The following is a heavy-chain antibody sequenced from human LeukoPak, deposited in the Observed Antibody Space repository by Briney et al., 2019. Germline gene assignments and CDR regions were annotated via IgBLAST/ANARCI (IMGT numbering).Heavy chain of an antibody. CDR3: ARAMLGYSYGPFDY. Sequence: SETLSLTCTVSGASISSYYWSWIRQPPGKGLEWIGYIYYSGSTNYNPSLKSRVTISVDTSKNQFSLKLSSVTAADTAVYYCARAMLGYSYGPFDYWGQGTLVTVSS. CDR2: IYYSGST. D-gene: IGHD5-18*01. V-gene: IGHV4-59*01. J-gene: IGHJ4*02. CDR1: GASISSYY.